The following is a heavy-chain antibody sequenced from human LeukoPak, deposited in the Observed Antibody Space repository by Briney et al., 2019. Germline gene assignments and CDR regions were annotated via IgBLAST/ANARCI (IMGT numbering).Heavy chain of an antibody. CDR2: IYYSGST. D-gene: IGHD1-7*01. J-gene: IGHJ5*02. Sequence: SETLSLTYAVYGGSFSGCYWSWIRQPPGKGLEWIGYIYYSGSTYYNPSLKSRVTISVDTSKNQFSLKLSSVTAADTAVYYCARETGTTVNWFDPWGQGTLVTVSS. CDR1: GGSFSGCY. CDR3: ARETGTTVNWFDP. V-gene: IGHV4-34*09.